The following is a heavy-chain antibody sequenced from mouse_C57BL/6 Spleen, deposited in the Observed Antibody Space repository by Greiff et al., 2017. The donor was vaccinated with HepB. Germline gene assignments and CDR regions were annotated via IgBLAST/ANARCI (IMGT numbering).Heavy chain of an antibody. CDR2: ISSGSSTI. D-gene: IGHD1-1*01. J-gene: IGHJ4*01. Sequence: EVKLMESGGGLVKPGGSLKLSCAASGFTFSDYGMHWVRQAPEKGLEWVAYISSGSSTIYYADTVKGRFTISRDNAKNTLFLQMTSLRSEDAALYYYARAYYYGSSLCAMDYWGQGTSVTVSS. CDR3: ARAYYYGSSLCAMDY. V-gene: IGHV5-17*01. CDR1: GFTFSDYG.